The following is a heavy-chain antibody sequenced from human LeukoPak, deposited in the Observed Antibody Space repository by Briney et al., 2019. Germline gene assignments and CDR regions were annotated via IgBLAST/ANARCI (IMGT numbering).Heavy chain of an antibody. CDR3: VREPEGYCSGPRCHNWFDP. CDR2: IHNSGRT. J-gene: IGHJ5*02. V-gene: IGHV4-4*07. CDR1: GGSISSYY. D-gene: IGHD2-2*01. Sequence: SETLSLTCTVSGGSISSYYWSWIRQTAGKGLEWIGRIHNSGRTNYNPSLNSRVTISIDMSKNQFSLRLTSVTAADTAVYYCVREPEGYCSGPRCHNWFDPWGQGTLVTVSS.